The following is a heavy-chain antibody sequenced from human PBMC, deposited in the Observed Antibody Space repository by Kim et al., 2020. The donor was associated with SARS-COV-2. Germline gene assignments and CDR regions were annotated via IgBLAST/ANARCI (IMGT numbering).Heavy chain of an antibody. CDR2: ISSSGSTI. CDR1: GFTFSDYY. CDR3: ARDQVRGPAGGAYYYYGMDV. D-gene: IGHD1-1*01. J-gene: IGHJ6*02. V-gene: IGHV3-11*01. Sequence: GGSLRLSCAASGFTFSDYYMSWIRQAPGKGLEWVSYISSSGSTIYYADSVKGRFTISRDNAKNSLYLQMNSLRAEDTAVYYCARDQVRGPAGGAYYYYGMDVWGQGTTVTVSS.